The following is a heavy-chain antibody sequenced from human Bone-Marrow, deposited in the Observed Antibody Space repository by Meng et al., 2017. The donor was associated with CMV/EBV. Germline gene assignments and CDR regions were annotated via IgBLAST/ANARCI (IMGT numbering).Heavy chain of an antibody. J-gene: IGHJ4*02. CDR2: ISAYNGNT. D-gene: IGHD1-26*01. V-gene: IGHV1-18*04. CDR3: ARGLFDGSYHF. CDR1: GYTFTGYY. Sequence: ASVKVSCKASGYTFTGYYMHWVRQAPGQGLEWMGWISAYNGNTNYAQKLQGRVTMTTDTSTSTAYMELRSLRSDDTAVYYCARGLFDGSYHFWGQGTLVTVSS.